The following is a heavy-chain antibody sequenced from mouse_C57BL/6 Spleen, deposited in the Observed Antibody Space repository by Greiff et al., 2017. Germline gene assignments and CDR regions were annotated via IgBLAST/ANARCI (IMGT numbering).Heavy chain of an antibody. J-gene: IGHJ3*01. Sequence: QVQLQQSGAELVRPGASVTLSCKASGYTFTDYEMHWVKQTPVHGLEWIGAIDPETGGTAYNQKFKGKAILTADKSSSTAYMELRSLTSEDSAVYYGTRSSITTVEVSFAYWGQGTLVTVSA. CDR1: GYTFTDYE. D-gene: IGHD1-1*01. CDR3: TRSSITTVEVSFAY. V-gene: IGHV1-15*01. CDR2: IDPETGGT.